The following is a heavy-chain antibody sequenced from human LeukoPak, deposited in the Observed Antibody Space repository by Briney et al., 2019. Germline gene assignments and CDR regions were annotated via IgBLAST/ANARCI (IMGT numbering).Heavy chain of an antibody. Sequence: GASVKVSCKASGYTFTSHYMHWVRQAPGQGLEWMGIINPSGGSTSYAQKFQGRVTMTRDTSTSTVYMELSSLRSEDTAVYYCARDYYDSSGYLFGGFWGQGTLVTVSS. CDR2: INPSGGST. J-gene: IGHJ4*02. CDR3: ARDYYDSSGYLFGGF. D-gene: IGHD3-22*01. V-gene: IGHV1-46*01. CDR1: GYTFTSHY.